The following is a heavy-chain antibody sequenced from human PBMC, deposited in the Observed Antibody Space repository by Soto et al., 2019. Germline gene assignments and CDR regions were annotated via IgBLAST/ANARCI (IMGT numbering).Heavy chain of an antibody. V-gene: IGHV5-51*01. CDR2: TYPGDPET. CDR1: EYSFSTYW. D-gene: IGHD3-22*01. J-gene: IGHJ4*02. Sequence: GESLKISCKASEYSFSTYWIAWVRQMPGKGLEWMGITYPGDPETRYSPSFQGQVTISADKSISTAHLQWSSLKASDTAIYYCARLDTSGYYLDHWGQGTLVTVSS. CDR3: ARLDTSGYYLDH.